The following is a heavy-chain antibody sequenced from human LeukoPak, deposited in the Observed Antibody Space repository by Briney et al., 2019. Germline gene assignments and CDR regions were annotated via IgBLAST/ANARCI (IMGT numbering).Heavy chain of an antibody. D-gene: IGHD1-20*01. J-gene: IGHJ4*02. CDR3: ARDRDNWTYFDY. Sequence: SVKVSCKASGGTFSSYAISWVRQAPGQGLEWMGGIIPIFGTANYAQKFQGRVTITADESTSTAYMELSSLRSEDTAVYYCARDRDNWTYFDYWGQGTLVTVSS. CDR1: GGTFSSYA. CDR2: IIPIFGTA. V-gene: IGHV1-69*01.